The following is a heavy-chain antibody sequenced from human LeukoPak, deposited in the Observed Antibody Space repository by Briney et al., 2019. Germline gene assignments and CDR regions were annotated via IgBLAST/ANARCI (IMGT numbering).Heavy chain of an antibody. CDR1: GGSISSYY. CDR3: ARSSGWFEENWFDP. V-gene: IGHV4-4*07. J-gene: IGHJ5*02. D-gene: IGHD6-19*01. Sequence: MSSETLSLTCTVSGGSISSYYWSWIRQPAGKGLEWIGRIYTSGSTNYNPSLKSRVTMSVDTSKKQFSLKLSSVTAADTAVYYCARSSGWFEENWFDPWGQGTLVTVSS. CDR2: IYTSGST.